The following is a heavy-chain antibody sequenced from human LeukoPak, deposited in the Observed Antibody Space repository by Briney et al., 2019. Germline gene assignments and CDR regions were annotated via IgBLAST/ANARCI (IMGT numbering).Heavy chain of an antibody. CDR2: INPNSGGT. V-gene: IGHV1-2*02. Sequence: ASVKISCKASGYTFTGYYMHWVRQAPGQGLEWMGWINPNSGGTNYAQKFQGRVTMTRDTSISTAYRELSRLRSDDTAVYYGWRCVATTITAFTTGGKGPMVTVSS. CDR1: GYTFTGYY. D-gene: IGHD5-12*01. J-gene: IGHJ3*02. CDR3: WRCVATTITAFTT.